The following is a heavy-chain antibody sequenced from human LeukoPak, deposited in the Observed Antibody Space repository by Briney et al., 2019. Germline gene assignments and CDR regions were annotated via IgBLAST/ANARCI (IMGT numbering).Heavy chain of an antibody. V-gene: IGHV1-46*01. CDR3: ARGGEYYYGSGDLDY. J-gene: IGHJ4*02. CDR1: GYTFTIYY. CDR2: INPSGGST. D-gene: IGHD3-10*01. Sequence: ASVTVSFTASGYTFTIYYMHWVRQAPGQGLEWMGIINPSGGSTSYAQKFQGRVTMTRDTATSTVYMELSSLRSEDTAVYYCARGGEYYYGSGDLDYWGQGTLVTVSS.